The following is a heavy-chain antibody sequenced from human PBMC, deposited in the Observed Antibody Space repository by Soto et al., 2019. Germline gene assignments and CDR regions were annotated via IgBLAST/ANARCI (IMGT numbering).Heavy chain of an antibody. Sequence: QVQLVESGGGVVQPGRSLRLSCAASGFTFNNYGVHWVRQAPGKGLEWVAVIGNDGSVKYYADSVKGRFTLSRDNSKNTLVLEMNSLRDEDTAVYYCAKEISVVAGPWFFDLWGRGTLVTVYS. CDR1: GFTFNNYG. CDR2: IGNDGSVK. D-gene: IGHD2-15*01. J-gene: IGHJ2*01. CDR3: AKEISVVAGPWFFDL. V-gene: IGHV3-30*18.